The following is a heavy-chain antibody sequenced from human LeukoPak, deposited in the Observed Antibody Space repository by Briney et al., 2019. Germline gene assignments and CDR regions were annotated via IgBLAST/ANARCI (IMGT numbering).Heavy chain of an antibody. CDR2: IYPGDSDT. CDR3: ARWAQGVVVPAAIDY. CDR1: GYSFTSYW. Sequence: GESLKISCKSSGYSFTSYWIGWVRQMPGKGLEWMGIIYPGDSDTRYSPSFQGQVTISADKSISTAYLQWSSLKASDTAMYYCARWAQGVVVPAAIDYWGQGTLVTVSS. D-gene: IGHD2-2*02. V-gene: IGHV5-51*01. J-gene: IGHJ4*02.